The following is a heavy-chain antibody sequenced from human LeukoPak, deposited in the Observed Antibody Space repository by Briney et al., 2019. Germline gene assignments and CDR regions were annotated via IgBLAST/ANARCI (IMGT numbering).Heavy chain of an antibody. D-gene: IGHD3-3*02. CDR1: GFTFRRYA. J-gene: IGHJ6*03. CDR3: ARVYSILSEVYYDYMDV. CDR2: ISYDGSKE. Sequence: GGSLRLSCVASGFTFRRYAMHWVRQAPGKGLEWVAVISYDGSKEYYADSVKGRFTISRDDSKNTMYLQMNSLRAEDTAVYYCARVYSILSEVYYDYMDVWGKGTAVTVSS. V-gene: IGHV3-30*04.